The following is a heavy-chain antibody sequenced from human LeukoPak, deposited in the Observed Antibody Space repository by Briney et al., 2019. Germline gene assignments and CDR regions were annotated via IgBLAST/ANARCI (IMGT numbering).Heavy chain of an antibody. CDR2: MSSAGGPAI. CDR1: GFIPSDYY. J-gene: IGHJ6*03. V-gene: IGHV3-11*04. CDR3: ASLPHSYYYYYLDV. Sequence: GGSLTLSRSASGFIPSDYYMAWPRHPPGKGLVWLSYMSSAGGPAIYHAHSVKGPFTISMDNAKNSLHLQMNSLRAEDTGVYYCASLPHSYYYYYLDVWGKGTTVSVSS.